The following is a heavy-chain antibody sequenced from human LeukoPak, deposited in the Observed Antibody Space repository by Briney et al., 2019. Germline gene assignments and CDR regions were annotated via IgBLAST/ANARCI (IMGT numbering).Heavy chain of an antibody. V-gene: IGHV3-30*04. Sequence: GGSLRLSCAASGFTFSSYAMHWVRQAPGKRLEWVAVISYDGSNKYYADSVKGRFTISRDNSKNTLYLQMNSLRAEDTAVYYCAKVGDYYDSSGYYSDYWGQGTLVTVSS. D-gene: IGHD3-22*01. CDR3: AKVGDYYDSSGYYSDY. CDR2: ISYDGSNK. CDR1: GFTFSSYA. J-gene: IGHJ4*02.